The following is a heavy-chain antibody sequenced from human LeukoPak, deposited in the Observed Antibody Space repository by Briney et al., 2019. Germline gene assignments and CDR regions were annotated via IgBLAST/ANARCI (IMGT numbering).Heavy chain of an antibody. CDR3: ARVNPSSTSCYPFDY. J-gene: IGHJ4*02. D-gene: IGHD2-2*01. CDR2: ISSSSSYI. V-gene: IGHV3-21*01. Sequence: GGSLRLSCAASGFTFSSYSMNWVRQAPGKGLKWVSSISSSSSYIYYADSVKGRFTISRDNAKNSLYLQMNSLRAEDTAVYYCARVNPSSTSCYPFDYWGQGTLVTVSS. CDR1: GFTFSSYS.